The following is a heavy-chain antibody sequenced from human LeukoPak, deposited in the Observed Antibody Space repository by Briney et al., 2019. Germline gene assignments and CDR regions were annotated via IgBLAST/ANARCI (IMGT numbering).Heavy chain of an antibody. CDR1: GGSISSYY. CDR2: IYTSGST. J-gene: IGHJ4*02. Sequence: SETLSLTCTVSGGSISSYYWSWIRQPAGKGLEWIGRIYTSGSTNYNPSLLSRVTMSVDTSKNQFSRMLSCVISGDTSVPYFTGDHGRRGWYWDYFDYWGQGTLVTVSS. CDR3: TGDHGRRGWYWDYFDY. D-gene: IGHD6-19*01. V-gene: IGHV4-4*07.